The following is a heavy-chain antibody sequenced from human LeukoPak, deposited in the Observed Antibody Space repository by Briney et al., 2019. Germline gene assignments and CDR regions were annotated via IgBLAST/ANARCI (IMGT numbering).Heavy chain of an antibody. CDR2: IYSGGST. V-gene: IGHV3-53*01. D-gene: IGHD3-22*01. J-gene: IGHJ4*02. CDR3: AKDPLGYYDSSGYPLDY. CDR1: GFTVSSNY. Sequence: GGSLRLSCAASGFTVSSNYMSWVRQAPGKGLEWVSVIYSGGSTYYADSVKGRFTISRDNSKNTLYLQMNSLRAEDTAVYYCAKDPLGYYDSSGYPLDYWGQGTLVTVSS.